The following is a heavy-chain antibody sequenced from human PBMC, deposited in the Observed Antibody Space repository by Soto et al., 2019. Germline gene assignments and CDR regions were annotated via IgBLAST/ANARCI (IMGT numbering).Heavy chain of an antibody. V-gene: IGHV4-4*07. CDR1: GGSMNSYF. J-gene: IGHJ4*02. CDR2: IYPNGNT. D-gene: IGHD2-21*01. CDR3: ARVNHGEFLDY. Sequence: PSETLSLTCTVSGGSMNSYFWSWIRQSAGKGLEWVGRIYPNGNTNFNPSLRRRMTMSVDMSRNQFSLKLTSMTAADTAVYFCARVNHGEFLDYWGQGSLVTVS.